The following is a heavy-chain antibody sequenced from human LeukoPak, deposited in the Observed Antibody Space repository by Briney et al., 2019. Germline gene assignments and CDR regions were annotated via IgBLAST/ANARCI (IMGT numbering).Heavy chain of an antibody. CDR1: GGSFSGYY. V-gene: IGHV4-34*01. D-gene: IGHD2-2*01. J-gene: IGHJ6*02. CDR2: INHSGST. Sequence: LETLSLTCAVYGGSFSGYYWSWIRQPPGKGLEWIGEINHSGSTNYNPSLKSRVTISVDTSKNQLSLKLSSVTAADTAVYYCARVDCSSTSCYSVDVWGQGTTVTVSS. CDR3: ARVDCSSTSCYSVDV.